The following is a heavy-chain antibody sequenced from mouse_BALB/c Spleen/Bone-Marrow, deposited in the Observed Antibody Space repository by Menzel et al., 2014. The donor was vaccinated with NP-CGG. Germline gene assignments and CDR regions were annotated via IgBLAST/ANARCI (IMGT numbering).Heavy chain of an antibody. Sequence: EVKLMESGGGLVQPGGSRKLSCAASGFTFSIFGMHWVRQAPEKGLEWIAYISSDSGAIFYADTVKGRFTISRDNPKNTLFLQMTSLRSEDTAIYFCTRGGNWEDFDYWGQGTTLTVSS. V-gene: IGHV5-17*02. D-gene: IGHD4-1*01. CDR1: GFTFSIFG. CDR2: ISSDSGAI. J-gene: IGHJ2*01. CDR3: TRGGNWEDFDY.